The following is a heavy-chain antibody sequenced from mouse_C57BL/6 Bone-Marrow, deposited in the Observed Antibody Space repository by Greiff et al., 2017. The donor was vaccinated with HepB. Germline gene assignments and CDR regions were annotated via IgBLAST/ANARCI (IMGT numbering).Heavy chain of an antibody. CDR1: GSPFTGYW. Sequence: QVQLKESGPELAGPGASVKLSCKASGSPFTGYWMHWVNQSPGQGLEWIGYINPSSGYTKSNQKFKDKATLTADKSSSTAYMQLSSLTYEDSAVYYCARGLVGLTTAYWGQGTTLTVSS. V-gene: IGHV1-7*01. CDR3: ARGLVGLTTAY. CDR2: INPSSGYT. J-gene: IGHJ2*01. D-gene: IGHD1-2*01.